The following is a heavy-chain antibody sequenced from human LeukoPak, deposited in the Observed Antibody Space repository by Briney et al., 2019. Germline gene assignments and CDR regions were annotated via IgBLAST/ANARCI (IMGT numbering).Heavy chain of an antibody. CDR3: AGDTDLQYYDSSGYIYYFDY. J-gene: IGHJ4*02. CDR2: IKQDGSEK. CDR1: GFTFSHYW. D-gene: IGHD3-22*01. Sequence: GGSLRLSCAASGFTFSHYWMSWVRQTPGKGLEWVANIKQDGSEKYYVASVKGRFTISRDNAKNSLYLQMNSLRAEDTAVYYCAGDTDLQYYDSSGYIYYFDYWGQGTVVTVSS. V-gene: IGHV3-7*01.